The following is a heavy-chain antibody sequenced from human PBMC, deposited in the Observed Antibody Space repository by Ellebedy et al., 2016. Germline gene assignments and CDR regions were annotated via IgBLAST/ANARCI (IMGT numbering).Heavy chain of an antibody. CDR2: INPSGGST. V-gene: IGHV1-46*01. J-gene: IGHJ3*02. CDR1: GYTFTSYY. CDR3: ARDQAVGGTTDDAFDI. Sequence: ASVKVSCXASGYTFTSYYMHWVRQAPGQGLEWMGIINPSGGSTSYAQKFQGRVTMTRDTSTSTVYMELSSLRSEDTAVYYCARDQAVGGTTDDAFDIWGQGTMVTVSS. D-gene: IGHD6-19*01.